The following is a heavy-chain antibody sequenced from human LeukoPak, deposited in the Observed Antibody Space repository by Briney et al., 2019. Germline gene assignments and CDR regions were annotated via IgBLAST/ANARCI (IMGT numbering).Heavy chain of an antibody. CDR1: GGSISSGGYY. D-gene: IGHD2-2*01. CDR2: IYYSGST. J-gene: IGHJ5*02. V-gene: IGHV4-31*03. CDR3: ARALGVVVPAHWFDP. Sequence: SQTLSLTCTVSGGSISSGGYYWSWIRQHPGKGLEWIGYIYYSGSTYYNPSLKSRVTISVDTSKNQFSLKLSSVTAADTAVYYCARALGVVVPAHWFDPWGQGTLVTVFS.